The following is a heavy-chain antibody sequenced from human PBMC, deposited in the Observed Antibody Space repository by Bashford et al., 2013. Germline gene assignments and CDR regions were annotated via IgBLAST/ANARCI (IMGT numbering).Heavy chain of an antibody. V-gene: IGHV3-7*01. Sequence: VRQAPGKGLEWVASIKQDGSEKYYVDSVKGRFTISRDNAKNSLDLQMNSLRTEDTAVYYCARGRGDYVHWGQGILVTVSS. CDR3: ARGRGDYVH. D-gene: IGHD4-17*01. CDR2: IKQDGSEK. J-gene: IGHJ4*02.